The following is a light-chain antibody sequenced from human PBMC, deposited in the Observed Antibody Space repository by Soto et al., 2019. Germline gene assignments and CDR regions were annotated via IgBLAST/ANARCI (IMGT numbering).Light chain of an antibody. CDR3: SSYTSSSTYV. J-gene: IGLJ1*01. V-gene: IGLV2-14*01. Sequence: QSVLNQPASVSGSPGQSITLSCPGTSSYVGGYNYVSWYQQHPGKAPKLMIYDVSNRPSGVSNRFSGSKSGNTASLTISGLQAEDEADYYCSSYTSSSTYVFGTGTKVTVL. CDR2: DVS. CDR1: SSYVGGYNY.